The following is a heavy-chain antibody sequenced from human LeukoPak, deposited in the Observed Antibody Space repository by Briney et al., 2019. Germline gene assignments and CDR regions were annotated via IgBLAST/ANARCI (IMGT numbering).Heavy chain of an antibody. Sequence: ASVKVSCKASGYTFTSYAISWVRQAPGQGLEWMGWISGYNGNTNYAQKLRGRVTLTTDTSTTTAYMELRSLRSDDTAVYYCARLRGYHDYWGQGTLVTVSS. D-gene: IGHD5-18*01. CDR3: ARLRGYHDY. CDR2: ISGYNGNT. J-gene: IGHJ4*02. V-gene: IGHV1-18*01. CDR1: GYTFTSYA.